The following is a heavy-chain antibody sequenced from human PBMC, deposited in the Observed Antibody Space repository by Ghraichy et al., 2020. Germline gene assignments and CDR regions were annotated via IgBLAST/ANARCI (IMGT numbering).Heavy chain of an antibody. Sequence: SETLSLTCTVSDGSISTSSYYWGWIRQPPGKVLEWIGSIFYRGSTYYNLSLKSRVTISVDTSKNQFSLRLTSVSAADTAIYYCARHVYASGWYVDYWGQGTLVTVSS. V-gene: IGHV4-39*01. CDR1: DGSISTSSYY. CDR3: ARHVYASGWYVDY. CDR2: IFYRGST. D-gene: IGHD6-19*01. J-gene: IGHJ4*02.